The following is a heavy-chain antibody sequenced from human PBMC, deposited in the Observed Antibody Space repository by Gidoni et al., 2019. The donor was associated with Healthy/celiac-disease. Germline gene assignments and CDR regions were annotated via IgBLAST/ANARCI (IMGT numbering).Heavy chain of an antibody. CDR2: ISSSSSYI. D-gene: IGHD4-17*01. Sequence: EVQLVESGGGLVKPGGSLRLSCAASGFTFSSYSMNWVRQAPGKGLEWVSSISSSSSYIYYADSVKGRFTISRDNAKNSLYLQMNSLRAEDTAVYYCARGGGDGDYVLLAFDIWGQGTMVTVSS. CDR3: ARGGGDGDYVLLAFDI. V-gene: IGHV3-21*01. CDR1: GFTFSSYS. J-gene: IGHJ3*02.